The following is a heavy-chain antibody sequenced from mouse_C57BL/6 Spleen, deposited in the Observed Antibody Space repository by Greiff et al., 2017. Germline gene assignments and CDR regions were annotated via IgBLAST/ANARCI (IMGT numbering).Heavy chain of an antibody. CDR3: TGFYYYGSSPLMDY. D-gene: IGHD1-1*01. J-gene: IGHJ4*01. V-gene: IGHV6-3*01. CDR2: IRLKSDNYAT. CDR1: GFTFSNYW. Sequence: EVMLVESGGGLVQPGGSMKLSCVASGFTFSNYWMNWVRQSPEKGLEWVAQIRLKSDNYATHYAESVKGRFTISRDDSKSSVYLQMNNLRAEDTGIYYCTGFYYYGSSPLMDYWGQGTSVTVSS.